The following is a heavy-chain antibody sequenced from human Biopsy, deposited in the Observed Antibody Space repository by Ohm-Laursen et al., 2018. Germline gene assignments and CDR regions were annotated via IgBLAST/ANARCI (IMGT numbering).Heavy chain of an antibody. J-gene: IGHJ4*02. Sequence: SDTLSLTCAASGGSISSFYWTWIRQPPGKGPEWIGDISDSGSTNYKPSLKSRVIISVDTSKNQFSLNLSSVTAADTAVYYCARRGSGGRSFDHWGQGTLVTVSS. CDR1: GGSISSFY. D-gene: IGHD2-15*01. CDR3: ARRGSGGRSFDH. CDR2: ISDSGST. V-gene: IGHV4-59*08.